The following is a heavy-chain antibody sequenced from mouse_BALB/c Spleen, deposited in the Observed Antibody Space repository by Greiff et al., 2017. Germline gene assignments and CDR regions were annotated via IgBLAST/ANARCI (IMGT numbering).Heavy chain of an antibody. CDR3: AREYGYDAWFAY. CDR1: GYTFTSYM. D-gene: IGHD2-2*01. J-gene: IGHJ3*01. Sequence: QVQLQQSGAELARPGASVKMSCKASGYTFTSYMMHWVKQRPGQGLEWIGYINPSSGYTNYNQKFKDKATLTADKSSSTAYMQLSSLTSEDSAVYYCAREYGYDAWFAYWGQGTLVTVSA. V-gene: IGHV1-4*01. CDR2: INPSSGYT.